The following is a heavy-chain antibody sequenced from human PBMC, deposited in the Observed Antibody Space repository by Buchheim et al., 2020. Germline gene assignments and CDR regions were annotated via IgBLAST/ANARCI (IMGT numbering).Heavy chain of an antibody. V-gene: IGHV3-48*03. Sequence: EVQLVESGGGSVQPGGSLRLSCAASGFTFSSYEMNWVRQAPGKGLEWVSYISSSDGTINYAGSVKGRFTISRDNAKNSLYLQMNSRRVEDTAVYYCAREGSGYYGMDVWGQGT. CDR2: ISSSDGTI. D-gene: IGHD6-25*01. CDR1: GFTFSSYE. J-gene: IGHJ6*02. CDR3: AREGSGYYGMDV.